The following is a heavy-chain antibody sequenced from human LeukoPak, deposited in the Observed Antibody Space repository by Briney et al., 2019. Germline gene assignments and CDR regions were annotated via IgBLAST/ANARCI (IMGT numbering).Heavy chain of an antibody. V-gene: IGHV1-18*01. D-gene: IGHD2-8*01. CDR1: GYTFTSYG. CDR3: ARDYMVYANNYYYGVDV. J-gene: IGHJ6*02. CDR2: ISAYNGNT. Sequence: GASVKVSCKASGYTFTSYGISWVRQAPGQGLEWMGWISAYNGNTNYAQKLQGRVTMTTDTSTSTAYMELRSLRSDDTAVYYCARDYMVYANNYYYGVDVWGQGTTVTVSS.